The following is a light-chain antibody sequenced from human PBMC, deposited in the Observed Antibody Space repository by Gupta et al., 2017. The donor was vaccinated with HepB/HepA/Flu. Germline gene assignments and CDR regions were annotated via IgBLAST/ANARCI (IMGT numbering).Light chain of an antibody. CDR3: SAYAGTHTWV. Sequence: QSALPQPRSVSGSPGQSVTISCTGTSSDVGGSKYVSWYQQYPGKAPKLMIYDVSERLSGVPDRFSGSKSGNTASLTISGLQAEDEAEYHCSAYAGTHTWVFGGGTKLTVL. V-gene: IGLV2-11*01. J-gene: IGLJ3*02. CDR1: SSDVGGSKY. CDR2: DVS.